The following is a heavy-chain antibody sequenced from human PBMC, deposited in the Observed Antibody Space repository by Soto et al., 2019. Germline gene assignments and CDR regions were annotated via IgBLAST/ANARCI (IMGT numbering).Heavy chain of an antibody. CDR1: GGFVRSGDHY. Sequence: SETLSLTCTVSGGFVRSGDHYWSWIRQPPGKGLEWIGNIYYSGSSNYNPSLKSRVTISVDTSKNQFSLKLSSVTAADTAVYFCARRYGLSAFDIWGQGTMVTVSS. V-gene: IGHV4-61*08. J-gene: IGHJ3*02. CDR3: ARRYGLSAFDI. D-gene: IGHD3-10*01. CDR2: IYYSGSS.